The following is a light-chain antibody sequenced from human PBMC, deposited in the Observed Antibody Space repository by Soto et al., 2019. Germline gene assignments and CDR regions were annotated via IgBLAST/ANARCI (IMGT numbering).Light chain of an antibody. Sequence: EIVMTQSPATLSVSPGERAMLSCRASQSVSSNLAWYQQKPGQAPRLLIYGASTRATGIAARFSGSGSGTEFTLTISGLQSEDFGIYYCQQYNNWPPWTFGQGTNVDI. CDR2: GAS. CDR1: QSVSSN. CDR3: QQYNNWPPWT. J-gene: IGKJ1*01. V-gene: IGKV3-15*01.